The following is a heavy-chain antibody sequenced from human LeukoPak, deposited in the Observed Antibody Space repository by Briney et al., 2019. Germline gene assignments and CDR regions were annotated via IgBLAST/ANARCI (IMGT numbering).Heavy chain of an antibody. CDR3: VPADNKYNWFDP. D-gene: IGHD1-14*01. CDR1: GYTFTGYY. J-gene: IGHJ5*02. Sequence: ASVKVSCKASGYTFTGYYMHWVRQAPGQGLEWMGIINPSGGSTSYAQKFQGRVTMTRDMSTSTVYMELSSLRSEDTAVYYCVPADNKYNWFDPWGQGTLVTVSS. CDR2: INPSGGST. V-gene: IGHV1-46*01.